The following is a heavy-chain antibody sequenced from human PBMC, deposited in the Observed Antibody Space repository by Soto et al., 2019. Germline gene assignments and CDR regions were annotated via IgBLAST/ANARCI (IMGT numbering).Heavy chain of an antibody. Sequence: DVQLVESGGGLVQPGGSLRLSCAASGFAFSMYDMHWVRQVAGKGLEWVSAIGTAGDTLYAGSVKGRFSASRENAKNSLYLQMNSLRAGDTAVYYCARDEGLCSSASCPNKIYHFAMDVWGLGTTVIVSS. J-gene: IGHJ6*02. D-gene: IGHD2-2*01. CDR3: ARDEGLCSSASCPNKIYHFAMDV. V-gene: IGHV3-13*01. CDR1: GFAFSMYD. CDR2: IGTAGDT.